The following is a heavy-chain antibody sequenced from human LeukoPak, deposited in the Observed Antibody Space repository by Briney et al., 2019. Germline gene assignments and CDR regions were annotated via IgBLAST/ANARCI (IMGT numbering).Heavy chain of an antibody. CDR3: AADGPGGAVAGIRY. CDR1: GFTFSSHW. D-gene: IGHD6-19*01. J-gene: IGHJ4*02. CDR2: INGEGSST. Sequence: GGSLRLSCAASGFTFSSHWMHWVRQAAGKGLVWVSCINGEGSSTSYADSVKGRFTISRDNAKNTLYLQMNSLRAEDTAVYYCAADGPGGAVAGIRYWGQGTLVTVSS. V-gene: IGHV3-74*01.